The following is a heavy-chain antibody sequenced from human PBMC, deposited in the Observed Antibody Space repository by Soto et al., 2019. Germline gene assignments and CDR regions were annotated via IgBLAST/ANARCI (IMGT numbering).Heavy chain of an antibody. D-gene: IGHD5-18*01. Sequence: QVQLVESGGGVVQPGRSLRLSCAASGFTFSSYGMHWVRQAPGKGLEWVAVISYDGSNKYYADSVKGRFTISRDNSKNTLYLQMNSLRAEDTAVYYCAKGSTAMTYFDHWGQGILVTVSS. CDR2: ISYDGSNK. J-gene: IGHJ4*02. V-gene: IGHV3-30*18. CDR1: GFTFSSYG. CDR3: AKGSTAMTYFDH.